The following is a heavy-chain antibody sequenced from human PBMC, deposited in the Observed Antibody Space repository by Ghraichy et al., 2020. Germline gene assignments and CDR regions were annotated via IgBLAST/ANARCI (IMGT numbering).Heavy chain of an antibody. CDR3: ARGSGWGYSSSWAIGRYYFDY. CDR2: INHSGRT. D-gene: IGHD6-13*01. V-gene: IGHV4-34*01. Sequence: SETLSLTSAIYGGSFSGYYWRWIRQPLGKGMVWIGEINHSGRTNDNPSLKSRVTISVDTSKNQFSLKLSAVTAADTAVYYCARGSGWGYSSSWAIGRYYFDYWGQGTLVTVSS. CDR1: GGSFSGYY. J-gene: IGHJ4*02.